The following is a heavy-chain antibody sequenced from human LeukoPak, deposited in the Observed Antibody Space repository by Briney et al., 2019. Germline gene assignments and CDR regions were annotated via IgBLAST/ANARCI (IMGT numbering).Heavy chain of an antibody. CDR2: IYYSGTT. Sequence: SETLSLTCTVSGGSISSTRCYWGWIRQPPGQGLEWIGSIYYSGTTYNNPSLKSRVTISIDTSKNQFSLKLRSVTAADTALYYCGRYWGYNSNRSLDSWGQGALVTVSS. CDR3: GRYWGYNSNRSLDS. D-gene: IGHD4-11*01. V-gene: IGHV4-39*01. CDR1: GGSISSTRCY. J-gene: IGHJ4*02.